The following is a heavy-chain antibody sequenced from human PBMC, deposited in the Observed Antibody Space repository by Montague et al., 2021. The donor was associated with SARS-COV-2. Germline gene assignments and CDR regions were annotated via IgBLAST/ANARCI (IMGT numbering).Heavy chain of an antibody. Sequence: SLRLSCAASGFTFSSYEMNWVRQAPGKGLEWVSYISSSGSTIYYXDSVKGRFTISRDNAKNSLYLQMNSLRAEGTAVYYCARDGALYSSGWWGGDFDYWGQGTLVTVSS. V-gene: IGHV3-48*03. D-gene: IGHD6-19*01. CDR2: ISSSGSTI. J-gene: IGHJ4*02. CDR3: ARDGALYSSGWWGGDFDY. CDR1: GFTFSSYE.